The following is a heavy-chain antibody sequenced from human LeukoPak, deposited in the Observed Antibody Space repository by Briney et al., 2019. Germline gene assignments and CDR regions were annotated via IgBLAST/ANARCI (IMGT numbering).Heavy chain of an antibody. CDR2: IYYSGST. V-gene: IGHV4-59*01. CDR3: ARALWGSNFWSGYYTLGYFDY. Sequence: SETLSLTCTVSGGSISIYYWSWIRQPPGKGLEWIGYIYYSGSTNYNPSLKSRVTISVDTSKNQFSLKLSSVTAADTAVYYYARALWGSNFWSGYYTLGYFDYWGQGTLVTVSS. CDR1: GGSISIYY. J-gene: IGHJ4*02. D-gene: IGHD3-3*01.